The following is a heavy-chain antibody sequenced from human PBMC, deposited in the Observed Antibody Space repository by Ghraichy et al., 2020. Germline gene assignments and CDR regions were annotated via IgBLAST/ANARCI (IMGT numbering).Heavy chain of an antibody. V-gene: IGHV4-59*01. J-gene: IGHJ5*02. D-gene: IGHD6-13*01. CDR1: GDSISGYY. CDR3: AKEAATVGWFDP. Sequence: LSLTCTVSGDSISGYYWSWIRQPPGKGLEYIGYIFYSGSINYNPSLKSRVTISVDPSKNQFSLKLSSVTAADTAVYYCAKEAATVGWFDPWGQGTLVTVSS. CDR2: IFYSGSI.